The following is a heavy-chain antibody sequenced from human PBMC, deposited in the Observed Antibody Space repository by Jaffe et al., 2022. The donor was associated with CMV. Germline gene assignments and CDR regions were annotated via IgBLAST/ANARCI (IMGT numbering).Heavy chain of an antibody. CDR3: ARDESPLYDSSDYPYYYYMDV. CDR2: ISSSSSYI. CDR1: GFTFSSYS. D-gene: IGHD3-22*01. Sequence: EVQLVESGGGLVKPGGSLRLSCAASGFTFSSYSMNWVRQAPGKGLEWVSSISSSSSYIYYADSVKGRFTISRDNAKNSLYLQMNSLRAEDTAVYYCARDESPLYDSSDYPYYYYMDVWGKGTTVTVSS. V-gene: IGHV3-21*01. J-gene: IGHJ6*03.